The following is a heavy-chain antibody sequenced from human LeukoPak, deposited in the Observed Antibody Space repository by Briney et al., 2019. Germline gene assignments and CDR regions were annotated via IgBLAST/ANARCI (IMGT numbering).Heavy chain of an antibody. Sequence: GGSLRLSCEASGFTFSDYYMIWVRQVPGKGLEWVANIKQDGSERYYLDSVKGRFTISRDNAKNSLYLQMNSLRAEDTAVYYCARDLGGEDDYWGQGTLVTVSS. CDR2: IKQDGSER. V-gene: IGHV3-7*01. CDR1: GFTFSDYY. D-gene: IGHD7-27*01. J-gene: IGHJ4*02. CDR3: ARDLGGEDDY.